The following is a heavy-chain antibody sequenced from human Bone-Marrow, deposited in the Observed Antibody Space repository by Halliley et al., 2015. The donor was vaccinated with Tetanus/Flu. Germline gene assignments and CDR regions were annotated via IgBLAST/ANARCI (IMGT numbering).Heavy chain of an antibody. CDR2: MNGYNGDK. Sequence: MGWMNGYNGDKRYAQKFQGRVTVPIDTSTSTAYMELRSLRSDDTAIYYCARVGSGWYNNWFDPWGQGTLVTVSS. V-gene: IGHV1-18*01. CDR3: ARVGSGWYNNWFDP. J-gene: IGHJ5*02. D-gene: IGHD6-19*01.